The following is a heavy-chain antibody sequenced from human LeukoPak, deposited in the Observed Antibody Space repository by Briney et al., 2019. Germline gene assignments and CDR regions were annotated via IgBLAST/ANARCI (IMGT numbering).Heavy chain of an antibody. D-gene: IGHD5-24*01. CDR1: GGSVSSGSYY. J-gene: IGHJ4*02. CDR3: ARDEDGYNDY. Sequence: SETLSLTCTVSGGSVSSGSYYWTWIRQPAGKGLEWIGRIYTSGSTNYNPSLKRRVTISVDTSKNQFSLKLRSVTAADTAIYYCARDEDGYNDYWGQGTLVTVSS. CDR2: IYTSGST. V-gene: IGHV4-61*02.